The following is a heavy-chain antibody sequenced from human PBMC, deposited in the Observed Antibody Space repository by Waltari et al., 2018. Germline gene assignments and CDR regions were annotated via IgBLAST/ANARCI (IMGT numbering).Heavy chain of an antibody. Sequence: EVQLLESGGELVQAGGSLRLSCGISGFTFHSYASNWFRRAPGTGLRGVAAIRCSDATCHADSVKGRFTSSRDTSKDTVYLQMNSLRADDTAVYYCAKPFYNWDDPLVSWGQGTPVTVSS. CDR1: GFTFHSYA. CDR3: AKPFYNWDDPLVS. V-gene: IGHV3-23*01. D-gene: IGHD1-20*01. J-gene: IGHJ5*02. CDR2: IRCSDAT.